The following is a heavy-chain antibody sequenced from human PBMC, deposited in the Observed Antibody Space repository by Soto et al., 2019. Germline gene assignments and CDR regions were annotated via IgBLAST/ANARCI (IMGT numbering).Heavy chain of an antibody. V-gene: IGHV3-64*02. J-gene: IGHJ4*02. Sequence: EVQLVESGEGLVQPGGSLRLSCAASGFTFSSYGMHWVRQAPGKGLEYVSAISSDGGSTYYADSVKGRFTISRDNSKNTLYLQMGSLRAEDMAVYYCARYRSGGYDYWGQGTLVTVSS. CDR2: ISSDGGST. CDR1: GFTFSSYG. CDR3: ARYRSGGYDY. D-gene: IGHD3-10*01.